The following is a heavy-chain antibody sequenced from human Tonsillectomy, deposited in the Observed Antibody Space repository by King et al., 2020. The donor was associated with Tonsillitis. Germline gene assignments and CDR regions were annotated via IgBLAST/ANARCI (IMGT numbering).Heavy chain of an antibody. J-gene: IGHJ5*02. D-gene: IGHD3-3*01. CDR1: GGSIRSGYS. V-gene: IGHV4-30-2*01. CDR3: ARNRRYTIFGVRNGDNWFDP. CDR2: IYQSGST. Sequence: QLQESGSGLVKPSQTLSLTCAVSGGSIRSGYSWSWIRQPPGKGLEWIGCIYQSGSTYYNPSLKSRVIISVDKSKNQFSLKLSSVTAADTAVYYCARNRRYTIFGVRNGDNWFDPWGQGTLVTVSS.